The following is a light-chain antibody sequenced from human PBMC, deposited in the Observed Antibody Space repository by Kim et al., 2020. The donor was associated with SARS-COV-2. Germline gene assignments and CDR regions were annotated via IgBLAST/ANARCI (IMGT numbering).Light chain of an antibody. CDR3: QQYNNWPPLT. CDR2: GAS. CDR1: QSISGN. Sequence: SPGERATLSCRASQSISGNLAWYQQKPGQAPRLLIYGASTRATGIPARFSGSGSGTEFTLTISRLQSEDFAVYYCQQYNNWPPLTFGGGTKVDIK. J-gene: IGKJ4*01. V-gene: IGKV3-15*01.